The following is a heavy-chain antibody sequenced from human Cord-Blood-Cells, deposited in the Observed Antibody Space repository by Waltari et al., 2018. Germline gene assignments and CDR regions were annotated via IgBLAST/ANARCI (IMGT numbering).Heavy chain of an antibody. CDR1: GYSISSGYY. D-gene: IGHD2-2*01. V-gene: IGHV4-38-2*01. Sequence: QVQLQESGPGLVKPSETLSLTCAVSGYSISSGYYWGWIRQPPGKGLEWIGSIYHSGSTYYTPSLKGRVTISVDTSKNQFSRKLSSVTAADTAVYYCARATSRADQLLEPYTSYSVGDYYGMDVWGQGTTVTVSS. CDR3: ARATSRADQLLEPYTSYSVGDYYGMDV. CDR2: IYHSGST. J-gene: IGHJ6*02.